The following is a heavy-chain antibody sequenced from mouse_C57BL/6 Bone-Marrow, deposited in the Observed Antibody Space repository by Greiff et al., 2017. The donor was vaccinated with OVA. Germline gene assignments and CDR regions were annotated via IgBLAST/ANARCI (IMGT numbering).Heavy chain of an antibody. J-gene: IGHJ1*03. CDR2: IYPRSGNT. D-gene: IGHD5-1*01. CDR3: ARDLPYWYVDV. CDR1: GYTFTSYG. Sequence: QVQLQQSGAELARPGASVKLSCKASGYTFTSYGISWVKQRTGQGLEWIGEIYPRSGNTYYNEKFKGKATLTADKSSSTAYMELRSLTSEDSAVYFCARDLPYWYVDVWGTGTTVTVSS. V-gene: IGHV1-81*01.